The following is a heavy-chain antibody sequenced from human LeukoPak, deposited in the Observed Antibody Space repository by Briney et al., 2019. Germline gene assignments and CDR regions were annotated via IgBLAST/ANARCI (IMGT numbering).Heavy chain of an antibody. V-gene: IGHV3-23*01. Sequence: GGSLRLSYAASGFTFSSYAMSWVRQAPGKGLEWVSGISGSGGSTFYADSVKGRFTISRDNSKNTLYLQMNSLRAEDTAVYYCAKGYSSSSYDALDIWGQGTMVTVSS. CDR1: GFTFSSYA. D-gene: IGHD6-13*01. J-gene: IGHJ3*02. CDR3: AKGYSSSSYDALDI. CDR2: ISGSGGST.